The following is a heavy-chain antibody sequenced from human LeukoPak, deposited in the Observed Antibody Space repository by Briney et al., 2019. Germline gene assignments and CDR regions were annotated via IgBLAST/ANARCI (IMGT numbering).Heavy chain of an antibody. V-gene: IGHV3-11*01. D-gene: IGHD3-22*01. CDR1: GFTFSDYY. Sequence: PGGSLRLSCAASGFTFSDYYMSWIRQAPGKGLEWVSYISSSGSTIYYADSVKGRLTISRDNAKNSLYLQMNSLRAEDTAVYYCAREADSSGYFATNWFDPWGQGTLVTVSS. CDR3: AREADSSGYFATNWFDP. CDR2: ISSSGSTI. J-gene: IGHJ5*02.